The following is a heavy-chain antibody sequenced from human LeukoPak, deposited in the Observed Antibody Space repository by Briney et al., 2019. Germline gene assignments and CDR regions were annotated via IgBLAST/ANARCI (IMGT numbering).Heavy chain of an antibody. D-gene: IGHD3-9*01. CDR1: GYTFTSYY. CDR2: IIPIFGTA. J-gene: IGHJ4*02. Sequence: GASVKVSCKASGYTFTSYYIYWVRQAPGQGLEWMGGIIPIFGTANYAQKFQGRVTITADKSTSTAYMELSSLRSEDTAVYYCARDSSGSILTGYLAWFDYWGQGTLVTVSS. CDR3: ARDSSGSILTGYLAWFDY. V-gene: IGHV1-69*06.